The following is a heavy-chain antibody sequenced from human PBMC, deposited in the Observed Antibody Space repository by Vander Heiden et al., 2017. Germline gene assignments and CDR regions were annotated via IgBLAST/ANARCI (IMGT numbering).Heavy chain of an antibody. D-gene: IGHD3-10*01. Sequence: QVQLVESGGGVVQSGRAMRLSCAASGFTFGSYAINWVRQPPGKGLEWVAIISYDGNKKYYADSVKGRSSISRDNSRNTVYLEMNNPRPEDTAMYYCATEFRVGDLGMEYFQHWGQGTLVIVSS. CDR1: GFTFGSYA. V-gene: IGHV3-30-3*01. J-gene: IGHJ1*01. CDR2: ISYDGNKK. CDR3: ATEFRVGDLGMEYFQH.